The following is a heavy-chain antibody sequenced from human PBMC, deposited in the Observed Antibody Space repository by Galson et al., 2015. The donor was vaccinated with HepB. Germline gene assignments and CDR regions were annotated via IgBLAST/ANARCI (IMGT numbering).Heavy chain of an antibody. V-gene: IGHV3-21*01. D-gene: IGHD2-21*02. CDR1: GFTFGSYS. J-gene: IGHJ4*02. Sequence: SLRLSCAASGFTFGSYSMNWVRQAPGKGLEWVSSISSSSSYINYADSVKGRFTISRDNAKNSLYLQMNSLRAEDTAVYYCARPNVVGTAPDHWGQGTLVTVSS. CDR2: ISSSSSYI. CDR3: ARPNVVGTAPDH.